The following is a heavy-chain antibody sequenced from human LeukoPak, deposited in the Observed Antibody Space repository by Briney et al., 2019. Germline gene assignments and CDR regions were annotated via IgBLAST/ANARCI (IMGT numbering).Heavy chain of an antibody. V-gene: IGHV3-48*03. D-gene: IGHD5-18*01. CDR1: GFTFSNYE. J-gene: IGHJ4*02. Sequence: GGSLRLSCAASGFTFSNYEMNWVRQAPGKGLEWVSYISSSGSTIYYADSVKGRFTISRYNAKNSLYLQMNSLRAEDTAVYYCAQIYTYGSSQFDYWGQGTLVTVSS. CDR2: ISSSGSTI. CDR3: AQIYTYGSSQFDY.